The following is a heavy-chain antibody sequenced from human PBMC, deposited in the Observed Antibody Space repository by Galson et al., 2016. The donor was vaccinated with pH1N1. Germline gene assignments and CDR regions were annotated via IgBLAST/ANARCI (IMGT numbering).Heavy chain of an antibody. Sequence: SVKVSCKASGYTFTIYAISWVRQAPGQGLEWMGWIDVNIGNTNYAQKFQGRVTMTTDKSTTTAYLELRSLRSEDTAVYYCARECGTSGCSGAFDIWGQG. CDR2: IDVNIGNT. V-gene: IGHV1-18*01. CDR3: ARECGTSGCSGAFDI. D-gene: IGHD2-15*01. J-gene: IGHJ3*02. CDR1: GYTFTIYA.